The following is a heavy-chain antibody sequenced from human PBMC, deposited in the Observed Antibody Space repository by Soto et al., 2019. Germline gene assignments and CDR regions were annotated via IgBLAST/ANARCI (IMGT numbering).Heavy chain of an antibody. Sequence: PGGSLGLCCAASGFTFSSYEMNWVRQAPGKGLERVSYISSSGSNIYYADSVKGQFTISRDNAKNSLHLQMNSLRAEDTAVYYCARVGSPYDKSGDYDYWGQGTLVTVYS. CDR2: ISSSGSNI. CDR3: ARVGSPYDKSGDYDY. D-gene: IGHD3-22*01. CDR1: GFTFSSYE. J-gene: IGHJ4*02. V-gene: IGHV3-48*03.